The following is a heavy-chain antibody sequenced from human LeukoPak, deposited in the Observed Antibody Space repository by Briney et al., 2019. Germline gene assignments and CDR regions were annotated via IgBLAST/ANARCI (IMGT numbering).Heavy chain of an antibody. CDR3: AKVKYTGYDFYFDD. V-gene: IGHV3-30*18. CDR1: GFTFSSYG. D-gene: IGHD5-12*01. CDR2: ISHDGINK. Sequence: PGGSLRLSCAASGFTFSSYGMHWVRQAPGKGLEWVGVISHDGINKEYGESVKGRFTISRDNSKNTSYLQMSSLRAEDTAVYYCAKVKYTGYDFYFDDWGQGALVTVSS. J-gene: IGHJ4*02.